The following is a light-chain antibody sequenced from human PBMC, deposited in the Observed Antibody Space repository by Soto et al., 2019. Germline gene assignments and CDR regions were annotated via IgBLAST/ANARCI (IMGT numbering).Light chain of an antibody. CDR1: QSVSTY. J-gene: IGKJ5*01. Sequence: ETVLTQSPATLSLSPGESATLSCRASQSVSTYLAWYQQKPGQAPRLLIYDASNRVTGIPARFRGSGSGTEFTLTISRLEPEDFAVYYCQQYGSSVITFGQGTRLEIK. V-gene: IGKV3-11*01. CDR3: QQYGSSVIT. CDR2: DAS.